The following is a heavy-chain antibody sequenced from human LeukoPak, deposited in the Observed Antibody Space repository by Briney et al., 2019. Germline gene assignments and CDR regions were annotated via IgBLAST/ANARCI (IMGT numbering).Heavy chain of an antibody. CDR2: IYPGDSDT. Sequence: GESLKISCKGSGYSFTTYWTGWLRQMPGKGLEWMGIIYPGDSDTRYSPSFQGQVTISADKSISTAYLQWSSLKASDTAMYYCARQGTTTSWYYFDFWGQGTLVTVSS. CDR3: ARQGTTTSWYYFDF. J-gene: IGHJ4*02. V-gene: IGHV5-51*01. D-gene: IGHD1-7*01. CDR1: GYSFTTYW.